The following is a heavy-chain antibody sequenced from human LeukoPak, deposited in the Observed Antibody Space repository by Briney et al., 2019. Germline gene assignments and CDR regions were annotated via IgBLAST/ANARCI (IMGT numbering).Heavy chain of an antibody. CDR2: IYSGGST. V-gene: IGHV3-53*01. CDR1: GFTVSSNY. Sequence: PGGSLRLSCAASGFTVSSNYMSWVRQAPGKGLEWVSVIYSGGSTYYADSVKGRFTISRDNSKNTLYLQMNSLRAEDTAVYYCARAGYCSGGSCYGFDYWGQGTLVTVSS. J-gene: IGHJ4*02. D-gene: IGHD2-15*01. CDR3: ARAGYCSGGSCYGFDY.